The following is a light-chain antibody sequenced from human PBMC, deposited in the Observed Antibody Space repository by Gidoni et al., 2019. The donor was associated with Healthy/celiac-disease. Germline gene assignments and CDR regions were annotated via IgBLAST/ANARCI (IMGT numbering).Light chain of an antibody. CDR1: QSVSSSY. CDR3: QQYGSSPLT. CDR2: GAS. Sequence: ELVLMQSPGTLSLSPGDRATLTCRASQSVSSSYLAWYQQKPGQAPRLLIYGASSRATGIPDMCSGSGSGTDFTLTISRLDPEDFAVYYCQQYGSSPLTFGGGTKVEIK. J-gene: IGKJ4*01. V-gene: IGKV3-20*01.